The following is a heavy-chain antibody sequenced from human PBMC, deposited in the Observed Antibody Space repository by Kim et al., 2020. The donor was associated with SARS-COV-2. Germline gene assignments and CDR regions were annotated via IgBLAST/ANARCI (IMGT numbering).Heavy chain of an antibody. CDR2: IKSKIDGGTT. D-gene: IGHD3-9*01. CDR1: GFTFSNAW. V-gene: IGHV3-15*01. J-gene: IGHJ5*02. Sequence: GGSLRLSCAASGFTFSNAWMSWVRQAPGKGLEWVGRIKSKIDGGTTDYAAPVKGRVIISRDDSKNTLYLQMNSLKTEDTAVYYCTTDLDKAGFDPWGQGTLVTVSS. CDR3: TTDLDKAGFDP.